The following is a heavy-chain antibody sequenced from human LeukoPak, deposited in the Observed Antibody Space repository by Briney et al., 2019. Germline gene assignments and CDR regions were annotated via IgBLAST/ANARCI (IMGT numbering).Heavy chain of an antibody. CDR1: GGSIISGGYS. Sequence: KPSETLSLTCAVSGGSIISGGYSWSWIQQPPGKGLEWIGYIYHSGSTYYNPSLKSRVTISVDNSKNQFSLKLSSVTAADTAVYYCARGRLLLRRVASSSYYGMDVWGQGTTVTVSS. CDR3: ARGRLLLRRVASSSYYGMDV. V-gene: IGHV4-30-2*01. CDR2: IYHSGST. D-gene: IGHD3-10*01. J-gene: IGHJ6*02.